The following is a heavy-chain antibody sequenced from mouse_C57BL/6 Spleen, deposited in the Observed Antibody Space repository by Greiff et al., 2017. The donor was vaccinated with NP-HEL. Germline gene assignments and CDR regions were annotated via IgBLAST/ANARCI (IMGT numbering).Heavy chain of an antibody. D-gene: IGHD3-1*01. CDR3: ARSGAGDFDY. CDR1: GYTFTDYY. CDR2: INPNNGGT. J-gene: IGHJ2*01. Sequence: EVQLQQSGPELVKPGASVKISCKASGYTFTDYYMNWVKQSHGKSLEWIGDINPNNGGTSYNQKFKGKATLTVDKSSSTAYMELRSLTSEDSAVYYCARSGAGDFDYWGQGTTLTVSS. V-gene: IGHV1-26*01.